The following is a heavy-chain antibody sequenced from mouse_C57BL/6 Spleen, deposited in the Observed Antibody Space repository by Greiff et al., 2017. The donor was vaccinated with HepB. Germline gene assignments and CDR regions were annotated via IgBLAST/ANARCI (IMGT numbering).Heavy chain of an antibody. CDR3: ARTGDYGSEFAY. CDR2: IYPSDSET. J-gene: IGHJ3*01. D-gene: IGHD1-1*01. CDR1: GYTFTSYW. V-gene: IGHV1-61*01. Sequence: QVQLKQPGAELVRPGSSVKLSCKASGYTFTSYWMDWVKQRPGQGLEWIGNIYPSDSETHYNQKFKDKATLTVDKSSSTAYMQLSSLTSEDSAVYYCARTGDYGSEFAYWGQGTLVTVSA.